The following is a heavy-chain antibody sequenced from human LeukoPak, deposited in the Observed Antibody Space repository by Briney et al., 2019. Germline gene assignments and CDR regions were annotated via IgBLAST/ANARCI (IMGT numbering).Heavy chain of an antibody. J-gene: IGHJ5*02. V-gene: IGHV4-31*03. Sequence: SQTLSLTCTVPGGSISSGGYYWSWIRQHPGKGLEWIGYINYSGSTNYNPSLKSRVTISVDTSKNQFSLKLSSVTAADTAVYYCARETDILTGYSRSGWFDPWGQGTLVTVSS. CDR3: ARETDILTGYSRSGWFDP. CDR2: INYSGST. CDR1: GGSISSGGYY. D-gene: IGHD3-9*01.